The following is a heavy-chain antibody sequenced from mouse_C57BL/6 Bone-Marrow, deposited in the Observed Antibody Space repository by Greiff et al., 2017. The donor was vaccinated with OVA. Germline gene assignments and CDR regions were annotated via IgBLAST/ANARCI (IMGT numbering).Heavy chain of an antibody. CDR1: GFTFSSYG. D-gene: IGHD2-12*01. J-gene: IGHJ1*03. CDR2: ISSGGSYT. Sequence: EVKVVESGGDLVKPGGSLKLSCAASGFTFSSYGMSWVRQTPDKRLEWVATISSGGSYTYYPDSVKGRFTISRDNAKNTLYLQMSSLKSEDTAMYYCARLHEYFDVWGTGTTVTVSS. CDR3: ARLHEYFDV. V-gene: IGHV5-6*01.